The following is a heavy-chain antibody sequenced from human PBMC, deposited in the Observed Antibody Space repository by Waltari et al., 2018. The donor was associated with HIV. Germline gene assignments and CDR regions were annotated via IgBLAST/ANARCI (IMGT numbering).Heavy chain of an antibody. CDR2: SNPDYGLT. V-gene: IGHV1-3*01. CDR1: GYSFTRYP. J-gene: IGHJ4*02. Sequence: QVQLVQSGAEVKKPGASVKISCKTSGYSFTRYPIHWVRQAPGKGLGWMGGSNPDYGLTKYSRKFQGRITITRDTAAAIVYMEWTSLRSEDTAIYYCARDEAASAPVDYWGQGTRVSVSS. CDR3: ARDEAASAPVDY. D-gene: IGHD2-2*01.